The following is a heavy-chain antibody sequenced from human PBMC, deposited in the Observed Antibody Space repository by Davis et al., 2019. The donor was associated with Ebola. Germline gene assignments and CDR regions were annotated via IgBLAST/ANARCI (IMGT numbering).Heavy chain of an antibody. V-gene: IGHV3-23*01. J-gene: IGHJ3*02. CDR3: AKDKGLYSGYDWGAFDI. D-gene: IGHD5-12*01. CDR2: ITGSGGSR. CDR1: GFTFSNYA. Sequence: GESLKISCAASGFTFSNYAMSWVRQAPGKGLEWVSSITGSGGSRYHADSVKGRFTISRDNSKNTLYLQMNSLRAEDTAVYYCAKDKGLYSGYDWGAFDIWGQGTMVTVSS.